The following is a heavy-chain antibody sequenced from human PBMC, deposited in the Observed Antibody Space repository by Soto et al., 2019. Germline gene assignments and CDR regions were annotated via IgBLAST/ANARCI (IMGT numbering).Heavy chain of an antibody. J-gene: IGHJ6*02. CDR1: GGTFSSYA. CDR2: IIPIFGTA. Sequence: SVKVSCKASGGTFSSYAISWVRQAPGQGLEWMGGIIPIFGTANYAQKFPGRVTITADESTSTAYMELSSLRSEDTAVYYCASFGGVAGGRYGMDVWGQGTTVTVSS. D-gene: IGHD3-16*01. V-gene: IGHV1-69*13. CDR3: ASFGGVAGGRYGMDV.